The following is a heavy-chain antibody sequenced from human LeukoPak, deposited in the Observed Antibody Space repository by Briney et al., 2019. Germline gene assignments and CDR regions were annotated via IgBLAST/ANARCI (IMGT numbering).Heavy chain of an antibody. J-gene: IGHJ4*02. CDR2: ISSSSSYT. D-gene: IGHD3-16*01. V-gene: IGHV3-11*06. Sequence: GGSLRLSCAASGFTFSDYYMSWIRQAPGKGLEWVSYISSSSSYTNYADSVKGRLTISRDNAKNSLYLQMNSLRAEDTAVYYCASTGGGYYFDYWGQGTLVTVSS. CDR3: ASTGGGYYFDY. CDR1: GFTFSDYY.